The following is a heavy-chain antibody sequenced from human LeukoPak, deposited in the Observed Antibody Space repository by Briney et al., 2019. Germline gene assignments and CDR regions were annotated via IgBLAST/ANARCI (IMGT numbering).Heavy chain of an antibody. CDR2: ISYDGSNK. D-gene: IGHD5-18*01. CDR1: GFTFSSYG. V-gene: IGHV3-30*18. Sequence: GGSLRLSCAASGFTFSSYGMHWVRQAPGKGLEWVAVISYDGSNKYYADSVKGRFTISRDNSKNTLYLQMNSLRAEGTAVYYCAKDRQGYSYGLDAFDIWGQGTMVTVSS. J-gene: IGHJ3*02. CDR3: AKDRQGYSYGLDAFDI.